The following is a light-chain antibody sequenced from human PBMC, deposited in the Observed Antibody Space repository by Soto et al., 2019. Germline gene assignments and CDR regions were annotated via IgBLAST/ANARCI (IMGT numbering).Light chain of an antibody. Sequence: QSALTQPRSVSGSAGRSVTISCTGASSDVGGYNYVSWYQQHPGKTPKLMIYDVSKRPSGVPDRFSGSKSGNTASLTISGLQAEDVADYYCCSYAGSYTFVFGTGTKLTV. V-gene: IGLV2-11*01. CDR1: SSDVGGYNY. CDR2: DVS. J-gene: IGLJ1*01. CDR3: CSYAGSYTFV.